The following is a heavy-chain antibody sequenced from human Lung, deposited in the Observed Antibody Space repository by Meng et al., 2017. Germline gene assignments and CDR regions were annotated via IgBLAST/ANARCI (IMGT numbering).Heavy chain of an antibody. D-gene: IGHD5-12*01. CDR1: GFMFSNSW. J-gene: IGHJ4*02. V-gene: IGHV3-7*01. CDR2: IGQDGSEK. CDR3: ARWEFGGYDRTFDH. Sequence: GESLKISCAASGFMFSNSWMSWVRQASGRGLEWVANIGQDGSEKYYVDSVKGRFTVSRDNARNSLYLQLSSLRAEDIAVYYRARWEFGGYDRTFDHWGQGTLVTVSS.